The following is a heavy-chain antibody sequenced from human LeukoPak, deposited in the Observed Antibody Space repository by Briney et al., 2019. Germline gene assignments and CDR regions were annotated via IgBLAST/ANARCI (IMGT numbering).Heavy chain of an antibody. V-gene: IGHV4-59*01. D-gene: IGHD1-26*01. CDR2: IYYSGST. CDR3: ARDQSGSPEGFDI. CDR1: GVSISSYN. J-gene: IGHJ3*02. Sequence: SETLSRTCTVSGVSISSYNWSWIRQPPGKGLEWIGYIYYSGSTNYNPSLKSRVTISVDSSKNQFSLKLSSVTAADTAVYYCARDQSGSPEGFDIWGQGTMVTVSS.